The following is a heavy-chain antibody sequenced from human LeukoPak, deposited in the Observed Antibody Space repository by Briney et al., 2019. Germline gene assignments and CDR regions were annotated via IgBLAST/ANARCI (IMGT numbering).Heavy chain of an antibody. V-gene: IGHV1-18*04. D-gene: IGHD4-17*01. CDR2: ISAYNGNT. Sequence: ASVKVSCKASGYTFTSYGISWVRQAPGQGREGMGWISAYNGNTNYAQKLQGRVTKTTDTSTSTAYMELRSLRSDDTAVYYCARDQEDDGDYLSYWYFDLWGRGTLVTVSS. J-gene: IGHJ2*01. CDR3: ARDQEDDGDYLSYWYFDL. CDR1: GYTFTSYG.